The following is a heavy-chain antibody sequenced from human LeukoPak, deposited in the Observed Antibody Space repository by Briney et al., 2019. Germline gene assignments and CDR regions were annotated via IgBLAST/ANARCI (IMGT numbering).Heavy chain of an antibody. J-gene: IGHJ4*02. Sequence: PSETLSLTCAVSGYSISSGYYWGWIRQPPGKGLERIGSIYHSGSTYYNPSLKSRVTISVDTSKNQFSLRLSSVTAADTAVYYCVRHKEFAFDYWGQGTLVTVSS. CDR1: GYSISSGYY. CDR2: IYHSGST. V-gene: IGHV4-38-2*01. CDR3: VRHKEFAFDY.